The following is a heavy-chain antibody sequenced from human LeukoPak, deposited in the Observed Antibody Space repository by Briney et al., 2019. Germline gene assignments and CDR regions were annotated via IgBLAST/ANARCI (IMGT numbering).Heavy chain of an antibody. CDR3: AKDLKPDVKCDIDY. J-gene: IGHJ4*02. CDR2: ILGGGRET. CDR1: GFTFSGFS. Sequence: GESLRLSCAASGFTFSGFSMTWVRQVPGKGLEWVSGILGGGRETFYADSVKGRFTISRDDSKNTLYLQMRSLRPDDTAVYYCAKDLKPDVKCDIDYWGQGTPVTVSS. V-gene: IGHV3-23*01. D-gene: IGHD1-14*01.